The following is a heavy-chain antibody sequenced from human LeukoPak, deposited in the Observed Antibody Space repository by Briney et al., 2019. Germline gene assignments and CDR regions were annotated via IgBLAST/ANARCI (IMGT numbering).Heavy chain of an antibody. CDR1: GFTFSSYE. CDR3: ARGDHVLRYFDWFFDY. V-gene: IGHV3-48*03. D-gene: IGHD3-9*01. CDR2: ISSSGSTI. J-gene: IGHJ4*02. Sequence: GGSLRLSCAASGFTFSSYEMNWVRQAPGKGLEWVSYISSSGSTIYYADSVKGRFTISRDNAKNSLYLQMNSLRAEDTAVCYCARGDHVLRYFDWFFDYWGQGTLVTVSS.